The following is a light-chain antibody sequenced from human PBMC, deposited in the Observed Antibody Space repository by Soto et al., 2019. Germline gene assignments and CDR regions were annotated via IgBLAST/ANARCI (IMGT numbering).Light chain of an antibody. Sequence: QSVLTQPPSTSGTPGQRVTISCSGSSSKIGRNTVNWYQQLPGTAPKVLIYSNNQRPSGVPDRISGCKPGTSASQAFSGLRSEDEADYYGAAWDDSLNGVIFGGGTKLTVL. J-gene: IGLJ2*01. CDR1: SSKIGRNT. CDR3: AAWDDSLNGVI. CDR2: SNN. V-gene: IGLV1-44*01.